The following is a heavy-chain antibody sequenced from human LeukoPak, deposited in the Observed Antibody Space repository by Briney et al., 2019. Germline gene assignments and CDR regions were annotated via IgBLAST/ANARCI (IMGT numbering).Heavy chain of an antibody. CDR1: GFTFSSYE. CDR2: ISSSGSTI. D-gene: IGHD3-10*01. CDR3: ARDKRSRWFGESTYYFDY. Sequence: PGGSLRLSCAASGFTFSSYEMNWVRQAPGKGLEWVSYISSSGSTIYYADSVKGRLTISRDNAKNSLYLQMNSLRAEDTAVYYCARDKRSRWFGESTYYFDYWGQGTLVTVSS. V-gene: IGHV3-48*03. J-gene: IGHJ4*02.